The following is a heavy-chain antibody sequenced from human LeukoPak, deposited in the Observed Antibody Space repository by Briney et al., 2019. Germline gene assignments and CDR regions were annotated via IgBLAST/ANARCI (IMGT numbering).Heavy chain of an antibody. J-gene: IGHJ6*03. CDR1: GFNFRDYY. D-gene: IGHD3-10*01. CDR3: ARQKFGDYNYMDV. CDR2: ISVTGKTS. V-gene: IGHV3-11*04. Sequence: PGGSLRLSCAASGFNFRDYYMSWLRQAPGKGREWISHISVTGKTSKYAEYMEGRFTISRDNSNHLLYLQMTSLSAEDPAVYFCARQKFGDYNYMDVWGKGTTVTVSS.